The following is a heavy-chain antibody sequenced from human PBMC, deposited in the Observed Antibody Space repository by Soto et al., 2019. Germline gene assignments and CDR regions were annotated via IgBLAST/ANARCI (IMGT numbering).Heavy chain of an antibody. J-gene: IGHJ3*02. V-gene: IGHV3-23*01. CDR1: GFTFNNYA. Sequence: GSLRLSCAASGFTFNNYAMTWVRQAPGKGLEWVSAISGGGDTTSYADSVKGRFTVSRDGSKNTLYLQMNSLRAEDTAVYYCARPSIVVVPAARHAFDIWGQGTMVTVSS. CDR3: ARPSIVVVPAARHAFDI. CDR2: ISGGGDTT. D-gene: IGHD2-2*01.